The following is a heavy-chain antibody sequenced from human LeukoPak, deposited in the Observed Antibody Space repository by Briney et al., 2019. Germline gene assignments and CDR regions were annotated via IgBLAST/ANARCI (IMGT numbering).Heavy chain of an antibody. CDR2: IYYSGST. CDR3: ARDTGYSYGRRYYYYGMDV. J-gene: IGHJ6*02. V-gene: IGHV4-31*03. D-gene: IGHD5-18*01. Sequence: SETLSLTCTVSGGSISSGGYYWSWIRQHPGKGLEWIGYIYYSGSTYYNPSLKSRVTISVDTSKNQFSLKLSSVTAADTAVYYCARDTGYSYGRRYYYYGMDVWGQGTTVTVS. CDR1: GGSISSGGYY.